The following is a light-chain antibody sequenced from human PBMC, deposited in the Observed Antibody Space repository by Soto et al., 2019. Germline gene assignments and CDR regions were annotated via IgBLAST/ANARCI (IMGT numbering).Light chain of an antibody. CDR2: DAS. V-gene: IGKV3-11*01. CDR1: QSVNRN. Sequence: EIVLTQSTATLSLSPGERATLSCRASQSVNRNLAWYQQKVGQAPRLLIYDASNRATDIPARFSGSGSGTDFTLTISSLEPEDFAVYYCQQRTNWLLTFGGGTKVEVK. CDR3: QQRTNWLLT. J-gene: IGKJ4*02.